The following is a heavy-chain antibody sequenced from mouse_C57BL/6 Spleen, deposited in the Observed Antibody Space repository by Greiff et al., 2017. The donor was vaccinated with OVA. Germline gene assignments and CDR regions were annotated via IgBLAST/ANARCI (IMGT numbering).Heavy chain of an antibody. CDR1: GFNIKDDY. Sequence: EVKLQESGAELVRPGASVKLSCTASGFNIKDDYMHWVKQRPEQGLEWIGWIDPENGDTEYASKFQGKATITADTSSNTAYLQLSSLTSEDTAVYYCTTPPWFAYWGQGTLVTVSA. CDR2: IDPENGDT. CDR3: TTPPWFAY. V-gene: IGHV14-4*01. J-gene: IGHJ3*01.